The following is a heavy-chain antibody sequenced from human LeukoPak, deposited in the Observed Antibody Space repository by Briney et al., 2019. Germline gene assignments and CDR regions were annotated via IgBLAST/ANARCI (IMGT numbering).Heavy chain of an antibody. J-gene: IGHJ3*02. V-gene: IGHV1-69*05. D-gene: IGHD3-10*01. CDR3: ARDMDYYGSGSPDTSAFDI. CDR1: GGTFSSYA. Sequence: SVKVSCKASGGTFSSYAISWVRQAPGQGLEWMGEIIPIFGTANYAQKFQGRVTITTDESTSTAYMELSSLRSEDTAVYYCARDMDYYGSGSPDTSAFDIWGQGTMVTVSS. CDR2: IIPIFGTA.